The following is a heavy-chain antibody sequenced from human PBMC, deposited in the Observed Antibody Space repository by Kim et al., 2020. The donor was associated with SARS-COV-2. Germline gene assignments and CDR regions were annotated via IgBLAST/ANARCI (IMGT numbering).Heavy chain of an antibody. J-gene: IGHJ4*02. CDR2: ISYEGSIK. CDR1: GFSFSSYG. Sequence: GGSLRLSCAASGFSFSSYGIHWVRQAPGKGLEWVAVISYEGSIKYYADSVKGRFTISRDNSKNTLYLQMNSLRAEDTAVYYCAKYLWTTVTGIDYWGQGTLVTVSS. V-gene: IGHV3-30*18. CDR3: AKYLWTTVTGIDY. D-gene: IGHD4-17*01.